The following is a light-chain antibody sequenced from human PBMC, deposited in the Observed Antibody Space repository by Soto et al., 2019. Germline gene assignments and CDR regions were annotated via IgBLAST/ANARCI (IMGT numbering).Light chain of an antibody. CDR2: DVS. Sequence: QSALTQPPSASGSPGQSVTISCTGTSSDVGGSDYVSWYQHHPGKDPKLMIYDVSKRPSGVPDRFSGSKSGNMASLTVSGLQADDEADYFCISHVGHSNVFGTGTKVTVL. CDR3: ISHVGHSNV. CDR1: SSDVGGSDY. J-gene: IGLJ1*01. V-gene: IGLV2-8*01.